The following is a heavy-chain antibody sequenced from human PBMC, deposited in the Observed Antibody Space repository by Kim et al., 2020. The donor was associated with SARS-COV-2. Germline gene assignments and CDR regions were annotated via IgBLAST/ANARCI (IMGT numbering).Heavy chain of an antibody. CDR3: ARETSIDY. J-gene: IGHJ4*02. V-gene: IGHV3-21*01. CDR2: SSNI. D-gene: IGHD2-2*01. Sequence: SSNIYYADSVKGRFTISRDNAKNSLYRQMNSLRAEDTAVYYCARETSIDYWGQGTLVTVSS.